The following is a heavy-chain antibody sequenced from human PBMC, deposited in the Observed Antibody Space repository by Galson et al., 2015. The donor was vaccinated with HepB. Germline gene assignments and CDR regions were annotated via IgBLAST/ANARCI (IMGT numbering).Heavy chain of an antibody. D-gene: IGHD6-13*01. J-gene: IGHJ4*02. V-gene: IGHV3-53*04. CDR3: AGSRSSNWYYFDY. CDR2: IYSGGST. Sequence: SLRLSCAASGFTVSANYMSWVRQAPGKGLEWVSVIYSGGSTYYADSVKGRFTISRHNSKNTLYLQMNSLRVEDTAVYYCAGSRSSNWYYFDYWGQGTLVTVSS. CDR1: GFTVSANY.